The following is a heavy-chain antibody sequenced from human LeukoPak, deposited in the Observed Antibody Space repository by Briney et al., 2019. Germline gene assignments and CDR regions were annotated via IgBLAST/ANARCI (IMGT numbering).Heavy chain of an antibody. V-gene: IGHV3-9*01. D-gene: IGHD3-3*01. CDR2: ISWNSGSI. J-gene: IGHJ4*02. CDR3: AKDRAVLRFPYDYFDY. CDR1: GFTFDDYA. Sequence: GRSLRLSCAASGFTFDDYAMHWVRQAPGKGLEWVSGISWNSGSIGYADSVKGRFTISRDNAKNSLYLQMNSLRAEDTALYYCAKDRAVLRFPYDYFDYWGQGTLVTVSS.